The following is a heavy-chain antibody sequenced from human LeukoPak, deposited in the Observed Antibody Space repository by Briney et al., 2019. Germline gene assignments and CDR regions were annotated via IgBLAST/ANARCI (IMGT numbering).Heavy chain of an antibody. Sequence: GSLRLSCAASGFTFSSYGMYWIRQSPGKGLEWIGSIYYTGSTYYNPSLKSRVTISVDTSKNQFSLKLSSVTAADTAVYYCARVCGRPLYYYYYMDVWGKGTTVTVSS. D-gene: IGHD2-21*01. CDR3: ARVCGRPLYYYYYMDV. V-gene: IGHV4-39*07. CDR1: GFTFSSYG. J-gene: IGHJ6*03. CDR2: IYYTGST.